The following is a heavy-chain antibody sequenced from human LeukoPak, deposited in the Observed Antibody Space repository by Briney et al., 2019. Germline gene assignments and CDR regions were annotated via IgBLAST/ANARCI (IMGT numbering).Heavy chain of an antibody. CDR3: ARSYDSSGYYYSAFDI. CDR1: GGSISGYY. V-gene: IGHV4-59*08. J-gene: IGHJ3*02. D-gene: IGHD3-22*01. Sequence: SETLSLTCTVSGGSISGYYWSWIRQPPGKGLEWIGYIYYSGSTNYNPSLKSRVTISVGTSKNQFSLKLSSVTAADTAVYYCARSYDSSGYYYSAFDIWGQGTMVTVSS. CDR2: IYYSGST.